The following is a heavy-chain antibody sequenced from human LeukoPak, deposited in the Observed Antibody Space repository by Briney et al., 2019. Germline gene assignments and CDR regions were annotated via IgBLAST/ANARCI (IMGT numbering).Heavy chain of an antibody. V-gene: IGHV3-9*01. CDR1: GFTFDDYA. Sequence: PGGSLRPSCAASGFTFDDYAMHWVRQAPGKGLEWVSGISWNSGIIGYADSVRGRFTISRDNAKNSLYLQMNSLRAEDTALYYCAKDMAPGYSGSLFSPDYWGQGTLVTVSS. CDR2: ISWNSGII. CDR3: AKDMAPGYSGSLFSPDY. D-gene: IGHD6-13*01. J-gene: IGHJ4*02.